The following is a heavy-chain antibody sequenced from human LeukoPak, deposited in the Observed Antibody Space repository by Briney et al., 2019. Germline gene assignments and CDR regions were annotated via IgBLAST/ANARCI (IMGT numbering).Heavy chain of an antibody. D-gene: IGHD3-10*01. CDR2: INPNSGGT. CDR3: ARDWKWFGELLFDY. CDR1: GYTFTAYY. V-gene: IGHV1-2*02. J-gene: IGHJ4*02. Sequence: ASVKVSCKTSGYTFTAYYIHWVRQAPGQGLEWMGWINPNSGGTNYAQKFQGRVTMTRDTSISTAYMEPSRLRSDDTAVYYCARDWKWFGELLFDYWGQGTLVTVSS.